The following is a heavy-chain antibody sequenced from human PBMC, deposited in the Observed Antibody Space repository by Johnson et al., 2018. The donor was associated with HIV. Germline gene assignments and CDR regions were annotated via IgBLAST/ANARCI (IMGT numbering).Heavy chain of an antibody. J-gene: IGHJ3*02. Sequence: QMQLVESGGGVVQPGRSLRLSCAASGFTFSSYAMHWVRQAPGKGLEWVAVISYDGSNKYYADSVKGRFTISRDNYKNTLYLQMNSLRAEDRAVYYCAREGTLGAFDSWGQGTMVTVSS. D-gene: IGHD1-1*01. CDR2: ISYDGSNK. CDR1: GFTFSSYA. V-gene: IGHV3-30-3*01. CDR3: AREGTLGAFDS.